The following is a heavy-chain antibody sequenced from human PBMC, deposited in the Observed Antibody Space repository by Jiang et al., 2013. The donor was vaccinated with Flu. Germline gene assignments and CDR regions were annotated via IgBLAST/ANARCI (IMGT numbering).Heavy chain of an antibody. CDR3: ASFDKGPAFDY. J-gene: IGHJ4*02. CDR1: GGSITNYF. Sequence: SGSGLVKPSETLSLTCTVSGGSITNYFWSWIRQPPGKGLEWIGYIYYSGSTSYNPSLKSRVTVSLDTSRNQFSLRLSSVTAADTAVYYCASFDKGPAFDYWGRGTLVAVSS. V-gene: IGHV4-59*01. CDR2: IYYSGST. D-gene: IGHD3-9*01.